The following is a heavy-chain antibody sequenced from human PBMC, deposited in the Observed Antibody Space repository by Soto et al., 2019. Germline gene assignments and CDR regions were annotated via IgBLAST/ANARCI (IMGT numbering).Heavy chain of an antibody. Sequence: QVQLVQSGAEVKKPGASVKVSCKASGYTFTSYPMHWVRQAPGQRLEWMGWINAGNGNTKYSQKFQGRVTITRDTSASTAHMELRSMRSEDTAVYYCARDVGATGDWGQGTLVTVSS. CDR3: ARDVGATGD. CDR2: INAGNGNT. CDR1: GYTFTSYP. D-gene: IGHD1-26*01. V-gene: IGHV1-3*01. J-gene: IGHJ4*02.